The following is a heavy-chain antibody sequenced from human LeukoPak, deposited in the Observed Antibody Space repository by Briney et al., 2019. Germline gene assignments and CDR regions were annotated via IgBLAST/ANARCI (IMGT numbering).Heavy chain of an antibody. CDR3: ARVGRYVWGSYRYPRFDP. J-gene: IGHJ5*02. Sequence: ASVKVSCKASGYTFTGYYMHWVRQAPGQGLEWMGWINPNSGGTNYAQKFQGRVTMTRVTSISTAYMELSRLRSDDTAVYYCARVGRYVWGSYRYPRFDPWGQGTLVTVSS. CDR1: GYTFTGYY. CDR2: INPNSGGT. V-gene: IGHV1-2*02. D-gene: IGHD3-16*02.